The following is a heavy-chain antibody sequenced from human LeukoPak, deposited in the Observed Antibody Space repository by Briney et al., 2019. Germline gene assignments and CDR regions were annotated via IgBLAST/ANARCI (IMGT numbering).Heavy chain of an antibody. CDR2: IYTSGST. V-gene: IGHV4-61*02. J-gene: IGHJ6*03. Sequence: SQTLSLTCTVSGGSISSGSYYWSWIRPPAGKGLEWIGRIYTSGSTNYNPSLKSRVTISVDTSKNQFSLKLSSVTAADTAVYYCARRLAAAGPDYYYYYYYMDVWGKGTTVTVSS. CDR3: ARRLAAAGPDYYYYYYYMDV. D-gene: IGHD6-13*01. CDR1: GGSISSGSYY.